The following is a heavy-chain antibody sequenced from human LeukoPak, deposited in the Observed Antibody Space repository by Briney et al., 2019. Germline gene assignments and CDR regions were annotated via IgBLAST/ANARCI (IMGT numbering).Heavy chain of an antibody. D-gene: IGHD6-19*01. CDR1: GGSISSYY. CDR2: IYYSGST. V-gene: IGHV4-59*01. Sequence: SETLSLTCTVSGGSISSYYWSWIRQPPGKGLEWIGYIYYSGSTNYNPSLKSRVTISVDTSKNQFFLKLSSVTAADTAVYYCARGIAVAEGIDYWGQGTLVTVSS. J-gene: IGHJ4*02. CDR3: ARGIAVAEGIDY.